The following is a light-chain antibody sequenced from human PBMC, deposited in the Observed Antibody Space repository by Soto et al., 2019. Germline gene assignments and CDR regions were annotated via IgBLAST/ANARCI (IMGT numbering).Light chain of an antibody. CDR3: CSYTTSTTLYV. J-gene: IGLJ1*01. CDR1: SSDVGGYNY. V-gene: IGLV2-14*01. CDR2: EVS. Sequence: QSALTQPASVSVSVGQSITISCTGTSSDVGGYNYVSWYQQHPGEAPKLLICEVSNRPSGVSNRFSGSKSGNTASLTISGLQAEDEADYYCCSYTTSTTLYVFGSGTKVTVL.